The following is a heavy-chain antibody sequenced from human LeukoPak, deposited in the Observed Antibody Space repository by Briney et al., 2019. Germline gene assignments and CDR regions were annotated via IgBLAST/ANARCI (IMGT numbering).Heavy chain of an antibody. J-gene: IGHJ4*02. V-gene: IGHV3-21*01. CDR2: IRSSSSYI. CDR3: ARGSGYYDSSGEFDY. CDR1: GFTFSSNS. Sequence: PGGSLRHSCAASGFTFSSNSMNWVRQAPGKGLEWVSSIRSSSSYIYYADSVKGRFTISRDNAKNSLYLQMNSLRAEDTAVYYCARGSGYYDSSGEFDYWGQGAPVTVSS. D-gene: IGHD3-22*01.